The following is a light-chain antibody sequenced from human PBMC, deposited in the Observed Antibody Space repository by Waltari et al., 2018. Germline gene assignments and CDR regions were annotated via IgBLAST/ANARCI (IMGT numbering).Light chain of an antibody. CDR2: DAS. CDR1: QSVATY. V-gene: IGKV3-11*01. J-gene: IGKJ5*01. Sequence: EIVLTQSPATLSLFPGETATLSCWASQSVATYLAWYQQKPGQAPRLLIYDASNRATGIPARFSGRGSGTDFTLTISSLESEDFVVYYCQQRSAWPLTFGQGTRLEIK. CDR3: QQRSAWPLT.